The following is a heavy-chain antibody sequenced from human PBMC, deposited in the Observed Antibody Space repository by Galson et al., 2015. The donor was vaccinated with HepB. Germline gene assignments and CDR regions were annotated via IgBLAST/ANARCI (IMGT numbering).Heavy chain of an antibody. J-gene: IGHJ3*02. CDR2: MNPNSGNT. CDR3: ARELGELSSDAFDI. Sequence: SVKVSCKASGYTFTSYDINWVRQATGQGLEWMGWMNPNSGNTGYAQKFQGRVTMTRNTSISTAYMELSSLRSEDTAVYYCARELGELSSDAFDIWGQGTMVTVSS. CDR1: GYTFTSYD. V-gene: IGHV1-8*01. D-gene: IGHD3-16*02.